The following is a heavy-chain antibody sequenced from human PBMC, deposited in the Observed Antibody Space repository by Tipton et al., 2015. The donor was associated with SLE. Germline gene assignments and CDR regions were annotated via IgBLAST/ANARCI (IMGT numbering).Heavy chain of an antibody. V-gene: IGHV3-30*02. CDR1: GFTFSSYG. CDR2: IRYDGTYK. Sequence: SGFTFSSYGMHWVRQALGKGLEWVAFIRYDGTYKYYADSVKGRFTISRDNSKNTLYLQMNSLRAEDTAVYYCAKDHDDYYFDYWGQGTLVTVSS. CDR3: AKDHDDYYFDY. D-gene: IGHD1-1*01. J-gene: IGHJ4*02.